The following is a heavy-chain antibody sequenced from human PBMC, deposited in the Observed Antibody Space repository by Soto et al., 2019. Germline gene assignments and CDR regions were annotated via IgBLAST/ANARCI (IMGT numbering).Heavy chain of an antibody. CDR3: AKAAAGTWWFCP. J-gene: IGHJ5*02. Sequence: QVQLVQSGAEVKKPGSSVTVSCKASGGTFSSYTISWVRQAPGQGLEWMGRIIPILGIANYAQKFKGRVTITADKSTSTAYMELSSLRSEDTAGYYCAKAAAGTWWFCPWGQGTLVTVSS. V-gene: IGHV1-69*02. CDR1: GGTFSSYT. CDR2: IIPILGIA. D-gene: IGHD6-13*01.